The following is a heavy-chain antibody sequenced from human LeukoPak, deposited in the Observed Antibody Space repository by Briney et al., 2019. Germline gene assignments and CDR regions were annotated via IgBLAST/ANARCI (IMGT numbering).Heavy chain of an antibody. CDR3: ARDHPDSSGWYVGYNWFDP. J-gene: IGHJ5*02. V-gene: IGHV1-46*01. CDR1: GYTFTSYY. Sequence: AAVKDSCKASGYTFTSYYMHWVRQAPGQGLEWMGIINPSGGSTSYAQKLQGRVTMTRDTSTSTVYMQLSSLRSEDTAVYYCARDHPDSSGWYVGYNWFDPWGEGTLVTVSS. D-gene: IGHD6-19*01. CDR2: INPSGGST.